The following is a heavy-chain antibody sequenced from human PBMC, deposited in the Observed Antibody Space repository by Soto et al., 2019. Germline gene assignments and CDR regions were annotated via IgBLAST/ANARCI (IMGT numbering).Heavy chain of an antibody. CDR2: IIPIFGTA. Sequence: SVKVSCKASGGTFSSYAISWVRQAPGQGLEWMGGIIPIFGTANYAQNFQGRVTITADESTSTAYMELSSLRSEDTAVYYCARGSNTAMALWGYSGYDYAYYYGMDVWGQGTTVTVSS. J-gene: IGHJ6*02. CDR1: GGTFSSYA. CDR3: ARGSNTAMALWGYSGYDYAYYYGMDV. D-gene: IGHD5-12*01. V-gene: IGHV1-69*13.